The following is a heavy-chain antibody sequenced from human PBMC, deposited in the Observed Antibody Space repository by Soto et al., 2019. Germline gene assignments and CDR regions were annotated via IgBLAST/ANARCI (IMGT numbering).Heavy chain of an antibody. Sequence: GASVKVSCKASGFTFTSSAVQWVRQARGQRLEWIGWIVVGSGNTNYAQKFQERVTITRDMSTSTAYMELISLRSEDTAVYYCAAGVWSDYYGSGSYFGGMDVWGQGTTVTVSS. CDR3: AAGVWSDYYGSGSYFGGMDV. V-gene: IGHV1-58*01. CDR2: IVVGSGNT. J-gene: IGHJ6*02. D-gene: IGHD3-10*01. CDR1: GFTFTSSA.